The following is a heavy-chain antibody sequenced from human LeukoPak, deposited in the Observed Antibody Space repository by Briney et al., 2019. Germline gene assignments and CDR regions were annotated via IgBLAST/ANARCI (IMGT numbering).Heavy chain of an antibody. V-gene: IGHV3-48*02. Sequence: EGSLRLSCAASGFTFGTYAMNWVRQAPGKGLEWVSYISSSSSTIYYADSVKGRFTISRDNAKNSLYVQMNGLRDEDTAVYYCARDAGTGNFDYWGQGTLVTVSS. CDR1: GFTFGTYA. D-gene: IGHD1-1*01. J-gene: IGHJ4*02. CDR3: ARDAGTGNFDY. CDR2: ISSSSSTI.